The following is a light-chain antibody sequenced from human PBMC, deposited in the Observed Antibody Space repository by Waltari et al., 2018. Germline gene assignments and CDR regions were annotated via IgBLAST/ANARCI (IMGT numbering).Light chain of an antibody. J-gene: IGLJ3*02. CDR2: DVS. Sequence: QSALTQPASVSGSPGQSITISCTGTSSDVGGYDYVSWYQQHPGKAPKLMIYDVSNRPSGVSNLFSGYKSGNTASLTISGLQAEDEADYYCSSYTSISACVLFGGGTKLTVL. CDR1: SSDVGGYDY. V-gene: IGLV2-14*03. CDR3: SSYTSISACVL.